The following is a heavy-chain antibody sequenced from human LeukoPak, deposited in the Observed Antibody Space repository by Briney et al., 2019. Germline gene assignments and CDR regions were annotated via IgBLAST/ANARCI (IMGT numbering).Heavy chain of an antibody. J-gene: IGHJ6*03. V-gene: IGHV4-39*07. CDR3: AKAPPKEPDFWSGYYNYMDV. CDR2: IYYSGST. Sequence: SETLSLTCTVSGGSLSRSPYYWGWLRQPPGRGPGWVGNIYYSGSTYYNPSLKSRVTISVKTSKTQFSLKVPSVTAADTAVYYCAKAPPKEPDFWSGYYNYMDVWGKGTTVTVSS. CDR1: GGSLSRSPYY. D-gene: IGHD3-3*01.